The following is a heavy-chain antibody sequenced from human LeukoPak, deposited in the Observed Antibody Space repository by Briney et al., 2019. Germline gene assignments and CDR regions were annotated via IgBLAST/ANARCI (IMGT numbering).Heavy chain of an antibody. CDR2: ISSSSRYI. J-gene: IGHJ6*03. V-gene: IGHV3-21*01. CDR3: ARVHGGLEAPRPYFYYMVV. Sequence: PGGSLRLSCAASGFTFSSYSMNWVGQAQGKGLEWVSSISSSSRYIYYADSVKGRFTISRDNAKNSLYLQMNSLRAEDTAVYYCARVHGGLEAPRPYFYYMVVWGKGTTVTISS. CDR1: GFTFSSYS. D-gene: IGHD3-16*01.